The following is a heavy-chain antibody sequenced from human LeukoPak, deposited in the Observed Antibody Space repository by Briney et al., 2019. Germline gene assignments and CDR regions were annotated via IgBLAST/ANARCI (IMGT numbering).Heavy chain of an antibody. D-gene: IGHD3-10*01. V-gene: IGHV3-21*01. Sequence: PGGSLRLSCAASGFTFSSYSMSWVRQAPGKGLEWVSSISSSSSYIYYADSGKGRFTIYRDNAKNSLYMQMNSLRAEDTAVYYCARDQGSGSYYKGDAFDIWGQGTMVTVSS. CDR1: GFTFSSYS. J-gene: IGHJ3*02. CDR2: ISSSSSYI. CDR3: ARDQGSGSYYKGDAFDI.